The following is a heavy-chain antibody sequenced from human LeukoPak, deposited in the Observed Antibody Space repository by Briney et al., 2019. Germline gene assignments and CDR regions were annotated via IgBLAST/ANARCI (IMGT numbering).Heavy chain of an antibody. CDR3: ARDDGDFHDY. D-gene: IGHD4-17*01. CDR2: IYYSGST. V-gene: IGHV4-59*01. J-gene: IGHJ4*02. Sequence: KTSETLSLTCTVSAGSISSYYWSWIRQPPGKGLEWIGYIYYSGSTNYNPSLKSRVTISVDTSKNQFSLKLSSVTAADTAVYYCARDDGDFHDYWGQGTLVTVSS. CDR1: AGSISSYY.